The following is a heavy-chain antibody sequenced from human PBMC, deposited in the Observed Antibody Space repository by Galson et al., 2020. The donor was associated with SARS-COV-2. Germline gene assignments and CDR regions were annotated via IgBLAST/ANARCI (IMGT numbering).Heavy chain of an antibody. V-gene: IGHV3-48*03. Sequence: GGSLRLSCAASGFTFSSYEMNWVRQAPGKGLEWVSYISSSGSTIYYADSVKGRFTISRDNAKNSLYLQMNSLRAEDTAVYYCARDGLAALDYYYYYMDVWGKGTTVTISS. J-gene: IGHJ6*03. CDR3: ARDGLAALDYYYYYMDV. D-gene: IGHD6-13*01. CDR2: ISSSGSTI. CDR1: GFTFSSYE.